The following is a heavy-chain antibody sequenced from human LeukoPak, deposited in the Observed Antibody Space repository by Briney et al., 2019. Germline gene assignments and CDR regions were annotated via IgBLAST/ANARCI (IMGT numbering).Heavy chain of an antibody. Sequence: GGSLRLSCAASGFTFSNFAMSWVRQAPGKGLEWVSSISSSSSYIYYADSVKGRFTISRDNAKNSLYLQMNSLRAEDTAVYYCARDQYGDHPLDYWGQGTLVTVSS. CDR3: ARDQYGDHPLDY. D-gene: IGHD4-17*01. J-gene: IGHJ4*02. V-gene: IGHV3-21*01. CDR1: GFTFSNFA. CDR2: ISSSSSYI.